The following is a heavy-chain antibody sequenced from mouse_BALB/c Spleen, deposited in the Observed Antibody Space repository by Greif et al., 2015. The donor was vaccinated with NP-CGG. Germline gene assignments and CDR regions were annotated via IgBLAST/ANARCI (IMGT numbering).Heavy chain of an antibody. CDR3: ASLLGRGYFDV. CDR1: GFNIKDTY. J-gene: IGHJ1*01. V-gene: IGHV14-3*02. Sequence: VQLQQSGAELVKPGASVKLSCTASGFNIKDTYMHWVKQRPEQGLEWIGRIDPANGNTKYDPKFQGKATITADTSSNTAYLQLSSLTSEDTAVYYCASLLGRGYFDVWGAGTTVTVSS. D-gene: IGHD4-1*01. CDR2: IDPANGNT.